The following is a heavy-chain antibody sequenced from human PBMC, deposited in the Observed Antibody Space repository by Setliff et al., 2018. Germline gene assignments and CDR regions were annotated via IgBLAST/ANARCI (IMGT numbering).Heavy chain of an antibody. CDR3: ASGLGFDY. J-gene: IGHJ4*01. V-gene: IGHV4-61*09. D-gene: IGHD7-27*01. CDR2: IDPSGNT. Sequence: SETLSLTCTVSGGSISSGTNYWSWIRQPAGRGLEWIGHIDPSGNTNYQPSLKSRVTISGDTSKNQFSLKLTSVTAADTAVYYCASGLGFDYWGPGSLVTVSS. CDR1: GGSISSGTNY.